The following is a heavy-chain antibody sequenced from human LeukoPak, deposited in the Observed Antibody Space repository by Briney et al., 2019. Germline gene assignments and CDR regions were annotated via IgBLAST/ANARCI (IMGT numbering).Heavy chain of an antibody. D-gene: IGHD6-13*01. Sequence: GGSLRLSCAASGFTVSSNYMSWVRQAPGKGLEWVSVIYSGGRTYYADSVKGRFTISRDNAKNSLYLQMNSLRAEDTAVYYCARDLISAAAGTGYWGQGTLVTVSS. CDR2: IYSGGRT. CDR3: ARDLISAAAGTGY. J-gene: IGHJ4*02. CDR1: GFTVSSNY. V-gene: IGHV3-53*01.